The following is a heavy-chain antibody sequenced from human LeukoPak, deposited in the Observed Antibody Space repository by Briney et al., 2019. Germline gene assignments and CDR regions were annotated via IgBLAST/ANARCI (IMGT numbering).Heavy chain of an antibody. Sequence: SETLSLTCTVSGGSISSYYWSWIRQPPGKGLEWIGYIYYSGSTNYNPSLKSRVTISVGTSKNQFSLKLSSVTAADTAVYYCARGQGQQLVLDPWGQGTLVTVSS. CDR1: GGSISSYY. J-gene: IGHJ5*02. V-gene: IGHV4-59*08. CDR3: ARGQGQQLVLDP. CDR2: IYYSGST. D-gene: IGHD6-13*01.